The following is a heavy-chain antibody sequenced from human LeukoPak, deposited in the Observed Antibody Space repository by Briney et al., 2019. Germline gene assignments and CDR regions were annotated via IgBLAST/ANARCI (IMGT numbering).Heavy chain of an antibody. CDR1: GGSISSSSYY. J-gene: IGHJ5*02. CDR3: ARLPYSSGWYRFDP. V-gene: IGHV4-39*01. D-gene: IGHD6-19*01. Sequence: SETLSLTCTVSGGSISSSSYYWGWIRQPAGKGPEWIGSIYYSGSTYYNPSLKSRVTISVDTSKNQFSLKLSSVTAADTAVYYCARLPYSSGWYRFDPWGQGTLVTVSS. CDR2: IYYSGST.